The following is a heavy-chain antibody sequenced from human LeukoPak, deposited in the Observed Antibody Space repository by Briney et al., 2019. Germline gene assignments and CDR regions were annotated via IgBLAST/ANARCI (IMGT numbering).Heavy chain of an antibody. CDR1: GYSFTNYW. CDR2: IYPHDSNP. V-gene: IGHV5-51*01. Sequence: GESLKISCKGSGYSFTNYWNGWVRQMPGKGLDWMGIIYPHDSNPRYSPSFQGQVTISADKSISTAYLQWSSLKASDTAMYYCARAISGETSGYYYADYWGQGTLVTVSS. D-gene: IGHD3-22*01. J-gene: IGHJ4*02. CDR3: ARAISGETSGYYYADY.